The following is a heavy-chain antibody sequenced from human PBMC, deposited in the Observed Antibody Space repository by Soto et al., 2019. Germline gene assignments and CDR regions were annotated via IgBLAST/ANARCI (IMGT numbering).Heavy chain of an antibody. CDR1: GCTFTSYY. D-gene: IGHD3-3*01. CDR3: ARDRYSYYDFWSGSLPYYYYGMDV. CDR2: INPSGGST. J-gene: IGHJ6*02. Sequence: ASVKVSCKASGCTFTSYYMHWVRQAPGQGLEWMGIINPSGGSTSYAQKFQGRVTMTRDTSTSTVYMELSSLRSEDTAVYYCARDRYSYYDFWSGSLPYYYYGMDVWGQGTTVTVSS. V-gene: IGHV1-46*01.